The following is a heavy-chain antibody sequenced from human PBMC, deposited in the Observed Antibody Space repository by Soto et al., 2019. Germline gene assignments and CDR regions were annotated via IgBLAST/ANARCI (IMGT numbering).Heavy chain of an antibody. CDR2: ISAYNGNT. CDR1: GYTFTSYG. D-gene: IGHD3-10*01. Sequence: QVQLVQSGAEVKKPGASVKVSCKASGYTFTSYGISWVRQAPGQGLEWMGWISAYNGNTNYAQKLQGRVTMTTDTSTSTDYMGLRGLRSDDTAVYCWARERMDGSGSYYGAWFDPWGQGTLVTVSS. J-gene: IGHJ5*02. V-gene: IGHV1-18*01. CDR3: ARERMDGSGSYYGAWFDP.